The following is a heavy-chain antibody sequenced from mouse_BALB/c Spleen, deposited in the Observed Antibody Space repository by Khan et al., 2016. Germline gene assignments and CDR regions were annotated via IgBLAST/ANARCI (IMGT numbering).Heavy chain of an antibody. J-gene: IGHJ2*01. CDR3: GRGDY. V-gene: IGHV5-17*02. CDR2: ISSGSSAI. CDR1: GFTFSSFG. Sequence: EVELVESGGGLVQPGGSRKLSCAASGFTFSSFGMHWVRQAPEKGLEWVAFISSGSSAIYYADTVKGRFTISRDTPKNTLCLQMTSLRSEDTAMYYCGRGDYWGQGTTLTVSS.